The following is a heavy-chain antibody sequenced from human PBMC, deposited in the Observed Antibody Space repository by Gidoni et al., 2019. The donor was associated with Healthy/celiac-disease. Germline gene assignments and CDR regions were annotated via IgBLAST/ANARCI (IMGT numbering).Heavy chain of an antibody. D-gene: IGHD2-2*02. Sequence: EVQLVESGGGLVQPGRSLRLSCAASGFTFDDYAMHWFRQAPGKGLEWVSGISWNSGSIGYADSVKGRFTISRDNAKNSLYLQMNSLRAEDTALYYCAKGLYCSSTSCHIETYNWFDPWGQGTLVTVSS. CDR1: GFTFDDYA. J-gene: IGHJ5*02. V-gene: IGHV3-9*01. CDR3: AKGLYCSSTSCHIETYNWFDP. CDR2: ISWNSGSI.